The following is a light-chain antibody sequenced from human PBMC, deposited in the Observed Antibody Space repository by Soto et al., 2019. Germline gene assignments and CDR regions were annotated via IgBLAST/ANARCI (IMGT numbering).Light chain of an antibody. J-gene: IGLJ3*02. CDR3: CSYAGSYTFV. Sequence: VLTQPRSVSGSPGQSVTISCTGTSSDVGGYNYVAWYQQHPGKAPKLMISDVNKRPSGVPDRFSGSKSGNTASLAISGLQAEGEADYFCCSYAGSYTFVFGGGTQLTVL. V-gene: IGLV2-11*01. CDR2: DVN. CDR1: SSDVGGYNY.